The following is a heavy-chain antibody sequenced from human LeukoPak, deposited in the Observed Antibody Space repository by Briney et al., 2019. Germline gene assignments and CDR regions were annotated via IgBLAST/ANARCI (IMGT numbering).Heavy chain of an antibody. CDR1: GGTFSSYA. J-gene: IGHJ4*02. D-gene: IGHD3-10*01. Sequence: SVKVSCKASGGTFSSYAISWVRQAPGQGLEWMGGIIPIFGTANYAQKFQGRVTITTDESTSTAYMELSSLRSEDTAVYYCARGSLYYYGSGSYYLGSRSNNFDYWGQGTLVTVSS. CDR2: IIPIFGTA. V-gene: IGHV1-69*05. CDR3: ARGSLYYYGSGSYYLGSRSNNFDY.